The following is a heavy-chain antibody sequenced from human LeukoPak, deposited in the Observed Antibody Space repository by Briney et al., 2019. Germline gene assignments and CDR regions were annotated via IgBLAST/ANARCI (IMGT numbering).Heavy chain of an antibody. Sequence: ASVKVSCKASGYTFIGYNMHWVRQAPGQGLEWMGRINPKSGDTNYAQKFQGRVTMTRDTSISTVYMELSSLRSDDTAVYYCARGRGTYSLDYWGQGTLVTISS. V-gene: IGHV1-2*02. CDR1: GYTFIGYN. J-gene: IGHJ4*02. D-gene: IGHD3-10*01. CDR3: ARGRGTYSLDY. CDR2: INPKSGDT.